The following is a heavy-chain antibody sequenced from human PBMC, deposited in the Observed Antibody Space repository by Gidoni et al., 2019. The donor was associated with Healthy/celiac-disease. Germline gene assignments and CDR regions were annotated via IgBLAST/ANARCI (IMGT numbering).Heavy chain of an antibody. CDR3: ARFGYDSSGYYYFDY. CDR2: ISGSGGST. CDR1: GFTFSSYA. J-gene: IGHJ4*02. Sequence: EVQLLESGGGLVQPGGSLRLSCAASGFTFSSYAMSWVRQAPGKGLEWVSAISGSGGSTYYADSVKGRFTISRDNSKNTLYLQMNSLRAEDTAVYYCARFGYDSSGYYYFDYWGQGTLVTVSS. V-gene: IGHV3-23*01. D-gene: IGHD3-22*01.